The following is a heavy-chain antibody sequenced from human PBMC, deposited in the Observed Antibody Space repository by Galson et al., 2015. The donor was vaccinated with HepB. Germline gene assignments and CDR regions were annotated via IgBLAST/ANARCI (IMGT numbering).Heavy chain of an antibody. J-gene: IGHJ4*02. CDR1: GFTLSTYG. CDR3: SRDRGLGVVSPYLDH. Sequence: SLRLSCAASGFTLSTYGMHWVRQAPGEGLEWVSIISKAGSVKYYGDSVRGRFTVSRDITKNTLFLQMNTLRPEDTAVYYCSRDRGLGVVSPYLDHGGQGALVTVSS. D-gene: IGHD3-3*01. CDR2: ISKAGSVK. V-gene: IGHV3-30*03.